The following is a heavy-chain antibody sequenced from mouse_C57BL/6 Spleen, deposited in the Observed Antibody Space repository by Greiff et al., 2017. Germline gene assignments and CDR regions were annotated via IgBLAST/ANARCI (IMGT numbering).Heavy chain of an antibody. Sequence: QVQLQQPGTELVKPGASVKLSCKASGYTFTSYWMHWVQQRPGQGLEWIGNINPSNGGTNYNEKFKSKSTLTVDKSSSTADMQLSSLTSEDSAVYYCASVYDGYYTGYVDVWGTGTTVTVSS. V-gene: IGHV1-53*01. D-gene: IGHD2-3*01. J-gene: IGHJ1*03. CDR2: INPSNGGT. CDR3: ASVYDGYYTGYVDV. CDR1: GYTFTSYW.